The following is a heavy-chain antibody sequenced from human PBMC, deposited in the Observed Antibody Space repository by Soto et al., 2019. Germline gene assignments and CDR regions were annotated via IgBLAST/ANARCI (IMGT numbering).Heavy chain of an antibody. CDR2: IYYSGTT. CDR3: AASCVACGGFNYYGMDV. V-gene: IGHV4-31*03. CDR1: GGSISSGGYS. Sequence: QVQLQESGPGLVKPSQTLSLTCTVSGGSISSGGYSWYWIRQHPGKGLEWLGYIYYSGTTYYNPSLTSRVTISVDTSKNQFSLKLSSVTAADTAVYYCAASCVACGGFNYYGMDVWGQGTTVTVSS. J-gene: IGHJ6*02. D-gene: IGHD2-21*01.